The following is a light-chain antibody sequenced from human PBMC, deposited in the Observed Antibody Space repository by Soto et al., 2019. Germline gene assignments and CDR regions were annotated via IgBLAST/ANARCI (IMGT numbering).Light chain of an antibody. V-gene: IGKV3-11*01. CDR1: QSVSSY. J-gene: IGKJ4*01. CDR2: DAS. CDR3: QQRSNWPLT. Sequence: EIVLTQSPATLSLSPGERATLSCRASQSVSSYLAWYQQKPGQAPRLLIYDASNRATGIPARFSGSGSGTDLILTISSLEPEDFAVYYCQQRSNWPLTFGGGTKVEIK.